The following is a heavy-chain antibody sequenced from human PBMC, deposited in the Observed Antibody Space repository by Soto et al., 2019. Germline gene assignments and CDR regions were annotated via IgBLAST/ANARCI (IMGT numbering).Heavy chain of an antibody. CDR3: ARVNSESNWNDYYLNYVNWFDP. D-gene: IGHD1-1*01. CDR1: GYTFTSYG. V-gene: IGHV1-18*01. CDR2: ISAYNGNT. Sequence: ASVKVSCKASGYTFTSYGISWVRQAPGQGLEWMGWISAYNGNTNYAQKLQGRVTMTTDTSTSTAYMELRSLRSDDTAVYYCARVNSESNWNDYYLNYVNWFDPWGQGTLVTVSS. J-gene: IGHJ5*02.